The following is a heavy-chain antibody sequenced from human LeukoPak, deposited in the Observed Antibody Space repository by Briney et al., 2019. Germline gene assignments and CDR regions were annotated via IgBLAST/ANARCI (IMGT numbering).Heavy chain of an antibody. J-gene: IGHJ4*02. CDR1: GGSFSSYD. CDR2: IYTSGST. CDR3: ARDRSSCYDPLFDY. Sequence: PSETLSLTCTVSGGSFSSYDWSWIRQPAGKGLEWIGRIYTSGSTNYNPSLKSRVTMSVDTSKNQFSLKLSSVTAADTAVYYCARDRSSCYDPLFDYWGQGTLVTVSS. D-gene: IGHD6-13*01. V-gene: IGHV4-4*07.